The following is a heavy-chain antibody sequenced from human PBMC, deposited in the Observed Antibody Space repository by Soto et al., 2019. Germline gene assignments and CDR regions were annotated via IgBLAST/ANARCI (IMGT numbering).Heavy chain of an antibody. Sequence: ASVKVSCKASGYTFTSYGISWVRQAPGQGLEWMGWISAYNSNTNYAQKLQGRVTMTTDTSTSTAYMELRSLRSDDTAVYYCARADTLVHWFDPWGQGILVTVSS. CDR2: ISAYNSNT. J-gene: IGHJ5*02. D-gene: IGHD6-6*01. V-gene: IGHV1-18*01. CDR1: GYTFTSYG. CDR3: ARADTLVHWFDP.